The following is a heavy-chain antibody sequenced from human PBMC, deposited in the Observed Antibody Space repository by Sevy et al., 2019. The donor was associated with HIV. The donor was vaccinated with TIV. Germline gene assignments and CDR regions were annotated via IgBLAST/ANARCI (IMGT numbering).Heavy chain of an antibody. V-gene: IGHV5-51*01. Sequence: GESLKISCKGSGYSFTSYWIGWVRQMPGKGLEWMGIIYPGDSDTRCSPSFQGQVTISADKSISTAYLQWSSLKASDTAMYYCARLPGRSCSGGSCYSAGDYYYYGMDVWGQRTTVTVSS. CDR1: GYSFTSYW. J-gene: IGHJ6*02. CDR3: ARLPGRSCSGGSCYSAGDYYYYGMDV. CDR2: IYPGDSDT. D-gene: IGHD2-15*01.